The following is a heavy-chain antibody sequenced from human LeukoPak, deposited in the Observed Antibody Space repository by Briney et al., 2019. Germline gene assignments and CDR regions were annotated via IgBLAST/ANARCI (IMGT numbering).Heavy chain of an antibody. CDR3: ARQYSTLWWWFDP. Sequence: PGGSLRLSCAASGFTFSTDGMNWVRQAPGKGLEWVSYISSSDGTIYYADSVKGRFTISRDNAKNSLYLQMNSLSVEDTAVYYCARQYSTLWWWFDPWGQGTLVTVSS. D-gene: IGHD6-6*01. CDR1: GFTFSTDG. J-gene: IGHJ5*02. CDR2: ISSSDGTI. V-gene: IGHV3-48*01.